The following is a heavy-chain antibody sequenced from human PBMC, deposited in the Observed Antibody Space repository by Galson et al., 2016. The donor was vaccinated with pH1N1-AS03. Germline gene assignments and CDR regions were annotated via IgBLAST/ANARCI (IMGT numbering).Heavy chain of an antibody. D-gene: IGHD2-15*01. V-gene: IGHV5-51*01. Sequence: QSGAEVKKLGDSLTISCQASGYIFTSFWIGWVRQMPGKGLEWMGIIYPDDSDTRYSPSFQGQVTISADKSITTAYLQWTSLKASDTAIYYCAKRYGYYFDYWGQGTPVTVSS. CDR1: GYIFTSFW. CDR2: IYPDDSDT. J-gene: IGHJ4*02. CDR3: AKRYGYYFDY.